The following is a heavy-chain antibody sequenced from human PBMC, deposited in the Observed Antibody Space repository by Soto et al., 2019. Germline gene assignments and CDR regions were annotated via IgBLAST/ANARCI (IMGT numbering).Heavy chain of an antibody. V-gene: IGHV3-23*01. Sequence: PWWSLRLSCTSSGVSLSTYAMSGVRQTPGKGLEWVSTIGGDGRNANYVDFVKGRFTVSRDNSRNTLSLQMDNLRAGDTAVYYCAGDYVRLNSLNNNYYSFGLDVWGQGTTVTVSS. D-gene: IGHD2-21*02. CDR2: IGGDGRNA. J-gene: IGHJ6*02. CDR1: GVSLSTYA. CDR3: AGDYVRLNSLNNNYYSFGLDV.